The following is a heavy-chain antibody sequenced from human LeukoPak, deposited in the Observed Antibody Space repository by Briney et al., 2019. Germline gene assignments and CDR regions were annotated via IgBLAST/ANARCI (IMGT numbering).Heavy chain of an antibody. CDR3: ARGLRWFDY. CDR1: GGSISSGGYS. V-gene: IGHV4-30-2*01. J-gene: IGHJ4*02. D-gene: IGHD4-23*01. Sequence: PSQTLSLTCAASGGSISSGGYSWSWIRQPPGKGLEWIGYIYHSGSTCYNPSLKSRVTISVDRSKNQFSLKLSSVTAADTAVYYCARGLRWFDYWGQGTLVTVSS. CDR2: IYHSGST.